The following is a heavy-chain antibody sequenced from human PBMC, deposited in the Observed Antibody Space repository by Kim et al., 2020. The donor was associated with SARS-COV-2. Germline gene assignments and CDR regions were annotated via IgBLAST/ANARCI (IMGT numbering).Heavy chain of an antibody. CDR2: IYPGDSDT. J-gene: IGHJ4*02. CDR3: ARLYCRSGGCYPGFDF. V-gene: IGHV5-51*01. Sequence: GESLKISCKGSGYSFTNYWIGWVRQMPGKGLEWMGIIYPGDSDTRYSPSFQGQVTISADKSIGTAYLQWSSLKASDTAMYYCARLYCRSGGCYPGFDFWGPGTLVTVSS. D-gene: IGHD2-15*01. CDR1: GYSFTNYW.